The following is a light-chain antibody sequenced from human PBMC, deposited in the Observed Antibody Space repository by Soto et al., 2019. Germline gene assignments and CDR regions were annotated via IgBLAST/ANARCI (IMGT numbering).Light chain of an antibody. CDR1: SSNVGADYD. J-gene: IGLJ3*02. CDR3: QSYDSSLSGWV. V-gene: IGLV1-40*01. CDR2: DNT. Sequence: QSVLTQPPSVSGAPGQRVTISCTGSSSNVGADYDVHWYQHLPGTAPKLLIYDNTNRPSGVPDRFSGSRSGTSASLAIIGLQAEDEADYYCQSYDSSLSGWVFGGGTQLTVL.